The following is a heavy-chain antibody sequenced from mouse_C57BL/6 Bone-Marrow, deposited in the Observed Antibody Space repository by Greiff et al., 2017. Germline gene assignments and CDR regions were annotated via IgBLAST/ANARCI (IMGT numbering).Heavy chain of an antibody. Sequence: SGAELARPGASVKLSCKASGYTFTSYGISWVKQRTGQGLEWIGEIYPRSGNTYYNEKFKGKATLTADKSSSTAYMELRSLTSEDSAVYFCARRGYYGSSYDYFDYWGQGTTLTVSS. CDR2: IYPRSGNT. V-gene: IGHV1-81*01. CDR1: GYTFTSYG. J-gene: IGHJ2*01. CDR3: ARRGYYGSSYDYFDY. D-gene: IGHD1-1*01.